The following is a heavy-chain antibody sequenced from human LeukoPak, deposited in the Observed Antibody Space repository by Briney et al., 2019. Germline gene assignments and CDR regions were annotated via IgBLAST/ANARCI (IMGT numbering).Heavy chain of an antibody. CDR3: ARDYYGSGSYYNWFDY. D-gene: IGHD3-10*01. CDR2: INPSGGST. Sequence: ASVTVSCMASGYTLTSYYMHWVRQAPGQGREWMGIINPSGGSTSYAQKFQGRVTMTRDTSTSTVYMELSSLRSEDTAVYYCARDYYGSGSYYNWFDYWGQGTLVTVSS. CDR1: GYTLTSYY. V-gene: IGHV1-46*01. J-gene: IGHJ4*02.